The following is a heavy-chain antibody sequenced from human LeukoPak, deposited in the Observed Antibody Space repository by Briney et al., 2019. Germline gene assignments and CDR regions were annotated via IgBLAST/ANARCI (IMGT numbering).Heavy chain of an antibody. CDR1: GFTFSSYA. Sequence: GGSLRLSCAASGFTFSSYAMSWVGQAPGKGVEWVSSISGSGGSAYYADSVKGRFTISRDNSKKTLYLQMNSLRAEDTAIYYCAKRGPSVTTESYYFDYWGQGSLVPVSS. J-gene: IGHJ4*02. CDR3: AKRGPSVTTESYYFDY. D-gene: IGHD4-17*01. V-gene: IGHV3-23*01. CDR2: ISGSGGSA.